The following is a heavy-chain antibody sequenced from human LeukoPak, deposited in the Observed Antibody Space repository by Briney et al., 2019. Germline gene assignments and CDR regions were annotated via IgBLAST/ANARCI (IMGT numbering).Heavy chain of an antibody. CDR3: AKDSSYYDSSGFDY. CDR2: ISASGGST. CDR1: GFTFSSYA. J-gene: IGHJ4*02. D-gene: IGHD3-22*01. Sequence: PGGSLRLSCAASGFTFSSYAMSWVRQAPGKGLEWVSAISASGGSTYYADSVKGRFTISRDNSKNTLYLQMNSLRAEDTAVYYCAKDSSYYDSSGFDYWGQGTLVTVSS. V-gene: IGHV3-23*01.